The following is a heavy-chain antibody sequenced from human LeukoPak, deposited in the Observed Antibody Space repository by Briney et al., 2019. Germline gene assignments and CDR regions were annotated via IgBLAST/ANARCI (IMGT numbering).Heavy chain of an antibody. Sequence: PGRSLRLSCAASGFTFSNHCMHWVRQAPGKGLDWVARVWYDGSNKEYAESVKGRFTISRDNSKNTLYLQMNSLRDEDTAVYYCARDQGTSTTAPKRKGRFDPWGQGTLVAVSS. V-gene: IGHV3-33*01. CDR2: VWYDGSNK. CDR1: GFTFSNHC. CDR3: ARDQGTSTTAPKRKGRFDP. J-gene: IGHJ5*02. D-gene: IGHD1-1*01.